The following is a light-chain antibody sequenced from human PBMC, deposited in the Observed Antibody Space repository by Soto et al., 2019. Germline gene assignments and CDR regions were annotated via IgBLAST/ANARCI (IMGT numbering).Light chain of an antibody. V-gene: IGLV4-69*01. CDR2: VNSDGSH. CDR1: SGHSSNA. J-gene: IGLJ2*01. CDR3: QTWGTGTVV. Sequence: QSVLTQSPSASASLGASVKFTCTLSSGHSSNAVAWHHQQPEKGPRYLMKVNSDGSHRKGDGIPDRFSGSSSGAERYLTISSLQSEDEADYYCQTWGTGTVVFGGGTKLTVL.